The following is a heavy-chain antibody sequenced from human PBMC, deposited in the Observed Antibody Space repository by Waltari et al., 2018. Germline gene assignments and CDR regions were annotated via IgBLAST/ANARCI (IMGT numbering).Heavy chain of an antibody. CDR1: GCTFSDSW. CDR3: VTPPIFAAHGGFDY. D-gene: IGHD3-9*01. Sequence: EVVLAESGGGLVKPGGPPRLSCAASGCTFSDSWMRWVRQIPGKGLEWLGRIRSKENGGPTEYSAAVKDRFVISRDDSEKMLFLEMTNLKIEDTGVYYCVTPPIFAAHGGFDYWGQGALVTVSS. CDR2: IRSKENGGPT. V-gene: IGHV3-15*01. J-gene: IGHJ4*02.